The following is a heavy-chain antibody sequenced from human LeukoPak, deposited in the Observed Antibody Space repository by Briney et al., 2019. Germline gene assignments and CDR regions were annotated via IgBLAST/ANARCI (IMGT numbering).Heavy chain of an antibody. CDR3: ARDFYGGNSLYYFDY. CDR2: INPNSGDT. CDR1: GYTFTGYY. J-gene: IGHJ4*02. Sequence: GASVKVSCKASGYTFTGYYMHWVRQAPGQGLEWMGWINPNSGDTNYAQKFQGRVTVTRDTSISTAYMELSRLRSDDTAVYYCARDFYGGNSLYYFDYWGQGTLVTVSS. D-gene: IGHD4-23*01. V-gene: IGHV1-2*02.